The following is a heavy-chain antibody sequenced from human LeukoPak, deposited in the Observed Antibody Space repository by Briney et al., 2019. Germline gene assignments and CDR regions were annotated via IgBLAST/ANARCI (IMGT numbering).Heavy chain of an antibody. Sequence: PGGSLRLSCAASGLTFSGSAMSWVRQAPGKGLEWVSTLSGSGITTYYADSVTGRFTISRDNSKNTLYLQMNSLRAEDTAVYYCAKGIYSSGWSYFDYWGHGTLVTVSS. CDR3: AKGIYSSGWSYFDY. CDR1: GLTFSGSA. D-gene: IGHD6-19*01. CDR2: LSGSGITT. J-gene: IGHJ4*01. V-gene: IGHV3-23*01.